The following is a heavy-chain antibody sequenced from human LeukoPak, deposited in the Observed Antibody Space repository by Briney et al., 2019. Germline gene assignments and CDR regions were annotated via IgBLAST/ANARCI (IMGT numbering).Heavy chain of an antibody. D-gene: IGHD3-22*01. V-gene: IGHV3-48*01. CDR2: ISCGSSTI. Sequence: PGGSLRLSCAASGFTFSSYSMNWVRQAPGKGLEWISYISCGSSTIYYADSVKGRFTISRDNAKNSLYLQMNSLRAEDTAVYYCARVLHKRNYDSSDYYGYWGQGTLVTVSS. CDR1: GFTFSSYS. CDR3: ARVLHKRNYDSSDYYGY. J-gene: IGHJ4*02.